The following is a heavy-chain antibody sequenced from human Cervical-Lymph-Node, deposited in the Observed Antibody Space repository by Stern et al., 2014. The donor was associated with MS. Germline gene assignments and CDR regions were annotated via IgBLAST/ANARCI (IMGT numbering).Heavy chain of an antibody. CDR2: ISTDGSYK. J-gene: IGHJ6*02. CDR3: ARDSSGWDYGMDV. V-gene: IGHV3-30*04. D-gene: IGHD6-19*01. CDR1: GFTFSRYS. Sequence: VQLVESGGGVVQPGRSLRLSCAASGFTFSRYSMHWVRQAPGKGLEWVALISTDGSYKYYADSVKGRFTIARDDAKNTLYLQMNSLRPEDTAVYSCARDSSGWDYGMDVWGQGTTVTVSS.